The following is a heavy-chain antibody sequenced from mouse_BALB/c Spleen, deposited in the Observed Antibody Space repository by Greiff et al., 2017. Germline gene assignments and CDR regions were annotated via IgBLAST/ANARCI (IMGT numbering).Heavy chain of an antibody. Sequence: VKLMESGPGLVAPSQSLSITCTVSGFSLTGYGVHWVRQPPGKGLEWLGMIWGDGSTDYNSALKSRLSISKDNSKSQVFLKMNSLQTDDTARYYCARYGGYLRFDYWGQGTTLTVSS. CDR1: GFSLTGYG. CDR2: IWGDGST. D-gene: IGHD5-1*01. V-gene: IGHV2-6-7*01. CDR3: ARYGGYLRFDY. J-gene: IGHJ2*01.